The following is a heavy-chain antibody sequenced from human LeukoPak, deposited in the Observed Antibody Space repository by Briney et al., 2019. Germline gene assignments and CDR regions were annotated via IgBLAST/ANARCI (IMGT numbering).Heavy chain of an antibody. CDR1: GFTFDNYA. Sequence: GGSLRLSCAASGFTFDNYAMHWVRQGPGKGLEWLSIISWNSGYIGYADSVKGRFTISRDNAKKSLDLQMNSLRAEDTAFYYCAKVRGTYSSGYFFDYWGQGTLVTVSS. V-gene: IGHV3-9*01. CDR2: ISWNSGYI. CDR3: AKVRGTYSSGYFFDY. D-gene: IGHD6-19*01. J-gene: IGHJ4*02.